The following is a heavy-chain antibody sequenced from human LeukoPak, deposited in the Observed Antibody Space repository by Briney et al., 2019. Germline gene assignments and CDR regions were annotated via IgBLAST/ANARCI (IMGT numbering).Heavy chain of an antibody. J-gene: IGHJ4*02. V-gene: IGHV3-23*01. D-gene: IGHD2-15*01. CDR2: ISASGSAT. CDR1: GFIFSNYG. CDR3: AKAPRVVAAPFDY. Sequence: PGGSLRLSCAASGFIFSNYGMNWVRQAPGKGLEWVAAISASGSATPYADSVRGRFTISRDNSKSTTYLQMNSLRAEDTAVFYCAKAPRVVAAPFDYWGQGTLVTVSS.